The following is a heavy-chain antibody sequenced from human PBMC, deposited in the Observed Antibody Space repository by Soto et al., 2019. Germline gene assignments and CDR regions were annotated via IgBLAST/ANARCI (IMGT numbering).Heavy chain of an antibody. CDR1: GGTFSSYT. D-gene: IGHD3-10*01. CDR2: IIPILGIA. CDR3: TREEYNYGSGAVFDY. V-gene: IGHV1-69*08. Sequence: QVQLVQSGAEVKKPGSSVKVSCKASGGTFSSYTISWVRQAPGQGLEWMGRIIPILGIANYAQKFQGRVTTTADKTTSIAYMELSSLRSEDTAVYYCTREEYNYGSGAVFDYWGQGTLVTVSS. J-gene: IGHJ4*02.